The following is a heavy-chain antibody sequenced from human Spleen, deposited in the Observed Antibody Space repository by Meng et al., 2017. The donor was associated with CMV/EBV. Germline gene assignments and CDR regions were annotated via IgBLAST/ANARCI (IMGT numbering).Heavy chain of an antibody. CDR2: MYYSGST. CDR1: GGSTTSYY. V-gene: IGHV4-59*01. J-gene: IGHJ5*02. D-gene: IGHD4-11*01. CDR3: AREDYSNYGWFDP. Sequence: SCTVSGGSTTSYYWSWIRQPPGKGLEWIGYMYYSGSTNYNPSLKSRVTISIDTSKNQFSLKLRSVTAADTAVYYCAREDYSNYGWFDPWGQGTLVTVSS.